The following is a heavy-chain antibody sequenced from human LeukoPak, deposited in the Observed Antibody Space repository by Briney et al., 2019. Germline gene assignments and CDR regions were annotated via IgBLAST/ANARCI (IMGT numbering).Heavy chain of an antibody. Sequence: GGSLRLSCAASGFTFSSYWMSWVRQAPGKGLVWVSRIISDGSSTSYADSVKGRFTISRDNAKNTLFLQMNSLRAEDTALYYCAREDVDITVATSGAFDIWGQGTMVTVSS. CDR3: AREDVDITVATSGAFDI. CDR1: GFTFSSYW. V-gene: IGHV3-74*01. D-gene: IGHD6-19*01. CDR2: IISDGSST. J-gene: IGHJ3*02.